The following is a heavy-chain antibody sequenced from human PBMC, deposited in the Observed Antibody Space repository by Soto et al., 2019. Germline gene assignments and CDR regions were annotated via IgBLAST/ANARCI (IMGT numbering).Heavy chain of an antibody. CDR2: ISAYNGNT. J-gene: IGHJ3*02. V-gene: IGHV1-18*01. D-gene: IGHD1-1*01. CDR1: GYPFPRSY. CDR3: ARVQLERPDAFDI. Sequence: APVKVSCKASGYPFPRSYINWVRQAPGQGLEWMGWISAYNGNTNYAQKLQGRVTMTTDASTSTAYMELRSLRSDDTAVYYCARVQLERPDAFDIWGQGTMVTV.